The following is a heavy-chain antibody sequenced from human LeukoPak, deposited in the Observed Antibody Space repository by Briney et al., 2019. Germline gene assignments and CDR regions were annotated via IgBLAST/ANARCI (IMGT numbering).Heavy chain of an antibody. V-gene: IGHV4-4*07. D-gene: IGHD6-19*01. CDR3: ARHLNQWLTPFDS. J-gene: IGHJ4*02. Sequence: SETLSLTCTVSGGSISSYYWSWIRQPAGKGLEWIGRIYTSGSTNYNPSLKSRVTMSVDTSKNQFSLKVTSVTAADTAVYYCARHLNQWLTPFDSWGQGTLVTVSS. CDR1: GGSISSYY. CDR2: IYTSGST.